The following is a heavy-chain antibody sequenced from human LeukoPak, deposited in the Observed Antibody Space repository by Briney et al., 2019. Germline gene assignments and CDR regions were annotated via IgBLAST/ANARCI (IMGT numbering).Heavy chain of an antibody. V-gene: IGHV3-74*01. CDR1: GFTFNRYW. CDR2: ISSDGSNA. Sequence: GGSLRLSCAASGFTFNRYWMHWVRQAPGKGLVWVSRISSDGSNANYADSVKGRFTISRDNAENTLYLQMDSLTAEDTAVYYCVSRNYGSSPFDYWGQGTLVTVSP. CDR3: VSRNYGSSPFDY. J-gene: IGHJ4*02. D-gene: IGHD4-17*01.